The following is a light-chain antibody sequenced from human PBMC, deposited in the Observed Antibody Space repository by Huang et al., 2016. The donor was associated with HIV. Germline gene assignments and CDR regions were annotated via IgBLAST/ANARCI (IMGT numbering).Light chain of an antibody. Sequence: EIVLTQSPATLSLSPGERATLSCRASQSVGGYLAWYQQKPGQAPRLLLYDASNRATGIPARFSGIGSGTDFTLTISSLEPEDFAVYYCQQRTNWPPGFTFGPGTKVDIK. V-gene: IGKV3-11*01. CDR1: QSVGGY. CDR2: DAS. CDR3: QQRTNWPPGFT. J-gene: IGKJ3*01.